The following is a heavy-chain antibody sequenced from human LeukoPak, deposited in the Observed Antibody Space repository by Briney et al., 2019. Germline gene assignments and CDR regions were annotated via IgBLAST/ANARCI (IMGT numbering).Heavy chain of an antibody. Sequence: SETLSLTCAVYGGSFSGYYWSWIRQPPGKGLGWIGEINHSGSTNYNPSLKSRVAISVDTSKNQFSLKLSSVTAADTAVYYCARDKAVGYDFWSGYFSGGHNWFDPWGQGTLVTVSS. CDR1: GGSFSGYY. CDR3: ARDKAVGYDFWSGYFSGGHNWFDP. J-gene: IGHJ5*02. D-gene: IGHD3-3*01. V-gene: IGHV4-34*01. CDR2: INHSGST.